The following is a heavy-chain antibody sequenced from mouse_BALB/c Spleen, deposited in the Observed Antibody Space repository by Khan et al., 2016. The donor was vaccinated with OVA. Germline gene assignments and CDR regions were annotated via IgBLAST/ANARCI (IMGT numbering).Heavy chain of an antibody. J-gene: IGHJ3*01. CDR2: INPVSDYT. Sequence: QVQLKQSGAELTRPGASVKMSCKASGYTFTSYTMHWVKKRPGQGLEWIGYINPVSDYTNYNQNFKDKATLTADKSSSTAYMQLRSLTSEDSAVYYCAKEGAYYRSDGWFAYWGQGTLVTV. D-gene: IGHD2-14*01. CDR3: AKEGAYYRSDGWFAY. CDR1: GYTFTSYT. V-gene: IGHV1-4*01.